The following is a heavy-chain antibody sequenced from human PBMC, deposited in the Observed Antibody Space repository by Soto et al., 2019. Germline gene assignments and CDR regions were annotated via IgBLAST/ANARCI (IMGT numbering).Heavy chain of an antibody. Sequence: PSETLSLTCTVSNYSISSGYYWGWIRQSPGEGLEWIVSMYHSGTTYYNPSLKSRVTISIDTSKNQFSLKLTSVTSADTAVYFCARVAFGPIDYWGQGTLVNVS. V-gene: IGHV4-38-2*02. CDR2: MYHSGTT. D-gene: IGHD3-16*01. CDR3: ARVAFGPIDY. CDR1: NYSISSGYY. J-gene: IGHJ4*02.